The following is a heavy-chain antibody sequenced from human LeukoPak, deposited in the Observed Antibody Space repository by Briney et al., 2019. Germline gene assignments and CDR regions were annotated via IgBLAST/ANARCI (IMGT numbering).Heavy chain of an antibody. CDR2: ISSSGSTT. Sequence: PGGSLRLSCAASGFTFSSYEMNWVRQAPGKGLEWVSYISSSGSTTYDADPVKGRFTISRDNAKKSLYLQMNSLRAEDTAVYYCAGGDSSGYYPIDYWGQGTLVTVSS. D-gene: IGHD3-22*01. CDR3: AGGDSSGYYPIDY. CDR1: GFTFSSYE. V-gene: IGHV3-48*03. J-gene: IGHJ4*02.